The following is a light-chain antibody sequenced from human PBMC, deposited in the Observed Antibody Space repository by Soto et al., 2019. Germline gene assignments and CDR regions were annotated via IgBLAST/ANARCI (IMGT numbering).Light chain of an antibody. Sequence: EIVLTQSPATLSLSPGERATLSSRASQSVSDYLAWYQQKRGQAPRLLIYDASNRATGVPARFSGSGSGTDFNLTISSLEPEDFVVYYCQERSNWPPTFGGGTRWIS. V-gene: IGKV3-11*01. J-gene: IGKJ4*01. CDR2: DAS. CDR1: QSVSDY. CDR3: QERSNWPPT.